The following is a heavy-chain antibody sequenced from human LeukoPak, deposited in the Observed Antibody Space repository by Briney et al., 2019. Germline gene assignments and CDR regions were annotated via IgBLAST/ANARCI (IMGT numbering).Heavy chain of an antibody. CDR3: ARSTDYYDSSGYYYRGYYFDY. D-gene: IGHD3-22*01. Sequence: GGSLRLSCAASGFTFDDYAMHWVRQAPGKGLEWVSGISWNSGSIGYADSVKGRFTISRDNAKNSLYLQMNSLRAEDTAVYYCARSTDYYDSSGYYYRGYYFDYWGQGTLVTVSS. J-gene: IGHJ4*02. CDR1: GFTFDDYA. V-gene: IGHV3-9*01. CDR2: ISWNSGSI.